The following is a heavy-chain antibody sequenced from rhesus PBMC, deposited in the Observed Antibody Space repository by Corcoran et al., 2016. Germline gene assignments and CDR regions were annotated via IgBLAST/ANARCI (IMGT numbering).Heavy chain of an antibody. J-gene: IGHJ3*01. CDR3: ARELWWADYVGDAFDF. V-gene: IGHV4S2*01. D-gene: IGHD3-34*01. CDR1: GASLRRNS. CDR2: IYGSGGNT. Sequence: VQLQESGPGMVKPSEPLPLTCAVSGASLRRNSRSWIRPAPGKGLEWIGRIYGSGGNTDYNPSLKSRFTISIDTSKNQFSLKLSSVTAADTAVYYCARELWWADYVGDAFDFWGQGLRVTVSS.